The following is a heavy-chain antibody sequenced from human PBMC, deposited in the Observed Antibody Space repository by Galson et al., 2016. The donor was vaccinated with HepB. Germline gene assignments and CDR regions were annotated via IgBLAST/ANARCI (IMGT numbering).Heavy chain of an antibody. Sequence: ETLSLTCTVSGGSISSNDYYWSWIRQSPGKGLEWIAYIHDSGSATHNPSLRGRDTISMDRSKNESSLRLTSVTAADTAVYYCARDQSYSSGYQSFDSWGQGILVTVSS. V-gene: IGHV4-61*08. CDR2: IHDSGSA. CDR1: GGSISSNDYY. D-gene: IGHD5-12*01. J-gene: IGHJ4*02. CDR3: ARDQSYSSGYQSFDS.